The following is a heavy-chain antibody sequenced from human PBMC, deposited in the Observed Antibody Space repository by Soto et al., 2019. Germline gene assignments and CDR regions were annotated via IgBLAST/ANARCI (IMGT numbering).Heavy chain of an antibody. CDR3: ARAPKVSGSSQTRPDF. J-gene: IGHJ4*02. D-gene: IGHD6-6*01. Sequence: SETLSLTCSIYSGSLSGDYWSSIRQPPGKGLEWIGEISQSGNTNYSPSLKSRVSISIDTSMKQFSLNLASVSAADTAVYYCARAPKVSGSSQTRPDFWGQGTLVT. CDR2: ISQSGNT. CDR1: SGSLSGDY. V-gene: IGHV4-34*01.